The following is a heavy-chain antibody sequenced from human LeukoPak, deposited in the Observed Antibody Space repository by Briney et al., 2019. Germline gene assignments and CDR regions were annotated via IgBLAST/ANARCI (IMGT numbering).Heavy chain of an antibody. V-gene: IGHV3-30*02. CDR3: ARDKRGDGCSPDY. J-gene: IGHJ4*02. CDR1: GFTFSSYG. CDR2: IRYDGSNK. D-gene: IGHD5-24*01. Sequence: PGGSLRLSCAASGFTFSSYGMHWVRQAPGKGLEWVAFIRYDGSNKYYADSVKGRFTISRDNSKNTLYLQMNSLRAEDTAVYYCARDKRGDGCSPDYWGQGTLVTVSS.